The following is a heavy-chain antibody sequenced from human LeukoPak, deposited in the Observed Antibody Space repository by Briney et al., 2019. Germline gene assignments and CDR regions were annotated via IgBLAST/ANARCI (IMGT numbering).Heavy chain of an antibody. D-gene: IGHD3-10*01. J-gene: IGHJ6*03. CDR2: INHRGST. Sequence: SETLSLTCAVYGGSFSGYYWSWIRQPPGKGLEWIGEINHRGSTNYNPSLKSRVTISVDTSKNQFSLKLSSVTAADTAVYYCARGRSSMVRGYYYYYMDVWGKGTTVTISS. CDR1: GGSFSGYY. V-gene: IGHV4-34*01. CDR3: ARGRSSMVRGYYYYYMDV.